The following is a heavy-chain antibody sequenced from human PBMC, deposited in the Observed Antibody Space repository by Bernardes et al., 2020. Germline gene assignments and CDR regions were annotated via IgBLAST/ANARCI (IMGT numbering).Heavy chain of an antibody. CDR3: AHFRHTAMKTPPLNWFDP. CDR1: GFSLSTSGVG. Sequence: SGPTLVKPTQTLTLTCTFSGFSLSTSGVGVGWIRQPPGKALEWLALIYWDDDKRYSPSLKSRLTITKDTSKNQVVLTMTNMDPVDTATYYCAHFRHTAMKTPPLNWFDPWGQGTLVTVSS. D-gene: IGHD5-18*01. V-gene: IGHV2-5*02. CDR2: IYWDDDK. J-gene: IGHJ5*02.